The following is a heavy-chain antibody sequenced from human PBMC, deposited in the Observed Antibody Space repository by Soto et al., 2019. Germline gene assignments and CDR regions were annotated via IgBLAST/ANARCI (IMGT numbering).Heavy chain of an antibody. J-gene: IGHJ4*02. V-gene: IGHV3-23*01. CDR1: GFTFSSYA. D-gene: IGHD3-3*01. CDR3: AKLFDYFWSGYYYFDY. CDR2: ISGSGGST. Sequence: EVQLLESGGGLVQPGGSRRLSCAASGFTFSSYAMSWVRQAPGKVLEWVSAISGSGGSTYYADAVKCRFTISRDNSKNTLYLQMNSLRAEDKAVYYCAKLFDYFWSGYYYFDYWGQGTLVTVSS.